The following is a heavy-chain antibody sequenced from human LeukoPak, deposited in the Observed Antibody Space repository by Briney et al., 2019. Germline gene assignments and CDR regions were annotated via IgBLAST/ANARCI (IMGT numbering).Heavy chain of an antibody. CDR3: ARDQEGFDY. CDR2: IYPRDGST. CDR1: GYTLTNNY. Sequence: ASAKVSCKASGYTLTNNYLHWVRQAPGQGLEWMGMIYPRDGSTSYAQNFQGRVTVTRDTSTTTVHMELRGLRSEDTAVYYCARDQEGFDYWGQGTVVTVSS. V-gene: IGHV1-46*01. J-gene: IGHJ4*02.